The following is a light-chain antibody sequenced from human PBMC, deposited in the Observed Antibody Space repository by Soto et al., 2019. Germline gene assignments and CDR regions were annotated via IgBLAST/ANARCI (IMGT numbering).Light chain of an antibody. J-gene: IGKJ1*01. V-gene: IGKV2-30*01. Sequence: DVVMTQSPLSLPVTLGQPASISCRSSQSLVYRDGNTYLNWCQQRPGQSPRRLFYKVSNRDSGVPDRFSGSGSGTDFTLKISRVEAEDVGVYYCMQGTHWPWTFGQGTKVEIK. CDR2: KVS. CDR1: QSLVYRDGNTY. CDR3: MQGTHWPWT.